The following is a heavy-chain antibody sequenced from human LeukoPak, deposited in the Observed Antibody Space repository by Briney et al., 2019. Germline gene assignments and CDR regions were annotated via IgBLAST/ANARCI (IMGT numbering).Heavy chain of an antibody. CDR1: GGSISSSDYY. D-gene: IGHD4-11*01. J-gene: IGHJ4*02. V-gene: IGHV4-39*07. Sequence: SETLSLTCTVSGGSISSSDYYWGWIRQPPGKGLEWIGSMFYSGRTHYNPSLKSRVTISVDTSKNQFSLKLSSVTAAETAVYYCARVVVYSRYYFDYWGQGTLVTVSS. CDR2: MFYSGRT. CDR3: ARVVVYSRYYFDY.